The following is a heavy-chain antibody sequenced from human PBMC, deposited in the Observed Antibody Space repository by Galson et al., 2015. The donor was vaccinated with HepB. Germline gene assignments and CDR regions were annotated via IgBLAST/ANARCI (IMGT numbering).Heavy chain of an antibody. J-gene: IGHJ4*02. D-gene: IGHD1-14*01. Sequence: SLRLSCATSGFIFSSYALHWVCQPPGKGLEWVAVISHDAFTQYYADSVQGRFTVSRDSSHNTLYLDMDNLRVEDTAVYYCTTNNHFDNWGRGTLVTVSS. V-gene: IGHV3-30-3*01. CDR1: GFIFSSYA. CDR3: TTNNHFDN. CDR2: ISHDAFTQ.